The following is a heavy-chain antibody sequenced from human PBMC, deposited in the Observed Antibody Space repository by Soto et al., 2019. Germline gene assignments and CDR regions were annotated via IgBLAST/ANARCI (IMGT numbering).Heavy chain of an antibody. CDR2: LIPIFGTA. CDR1: GGTFSSYA. V-gene: IGHV1-69*13. CDR3: AKRDRDIVVVPAAIPLGPYGMDV. D-gene: IGHD2-2*01. J-gene: IGHJ6*02. Sequence: SVKVSCKASGGTFSSYAISWVRQAPGQGLEWMGGLIPIFGTANYAQKFQGRVTITADESTSTAYMELSSLRSEDTAVYYCAKRDRDIVVVPAAIPLGPYGMDVWGQGTTVTVSS.